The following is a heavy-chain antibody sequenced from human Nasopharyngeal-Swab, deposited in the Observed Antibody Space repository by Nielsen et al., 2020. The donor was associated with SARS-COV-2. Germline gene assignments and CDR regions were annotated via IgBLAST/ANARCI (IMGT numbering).Heavy chain of an antibody. Sequence: WIRQPPGKGLEWIGEINHSGSTNYNPSLKSRVTISVDTSKNQFSLKLSSVTAADTAVYYCARLAVAGSYYYYYYGMDVWGQGTTVTVSS. CDR2: INHSGST. V-gene: IGHV4-34*01. J-gene: IGHJ6*02. CDR3: ARLAVAGSYYYYYYGMDV. D-gene: IGHD6-19*01.